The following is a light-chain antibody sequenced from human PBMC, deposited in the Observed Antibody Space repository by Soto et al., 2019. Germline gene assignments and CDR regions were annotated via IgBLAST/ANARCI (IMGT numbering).Light chain of an antibody. CDR3: QQHKDWPLT. CDR2: AAF. Sequence: EIVMTQSPATLSVSPGETVTLSCRASQSVSTSVAWYQQKPGQAPRLLIYAAFTRATAVPARFSGSGSGTEFALTISGLQSEDFAVYHCQQHKDWPLTFGGGTKVE. CDR1: QSVSTS. J-gene: IGKJ4*01. V-gene: IGKV3-15*01.